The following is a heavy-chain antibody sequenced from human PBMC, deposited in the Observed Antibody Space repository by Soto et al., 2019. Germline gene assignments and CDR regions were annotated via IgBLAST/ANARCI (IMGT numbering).Heavy chain of an antibody. CDR3: AKEYEYSSGWERIDY. CDR1: GFTFSSYD. J-gene: IGHJ4*02. Sequence: PGGSLRLSCAASGFTFSSYDMHWVRQATGKGLEWVSAIGTAGDTYYPGSVKGRFTISRENAKNSLYLQMNSLRAEDTAVYYCAKEYEYSSGWERIDYWGQGTLVTVSS. CDR2: IGTAGDT. V-gene: IGHV3-13*04. D-gene: IGHD6-19*01.